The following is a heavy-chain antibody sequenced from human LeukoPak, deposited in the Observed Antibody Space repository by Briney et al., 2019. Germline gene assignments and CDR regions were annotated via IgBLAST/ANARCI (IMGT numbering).Heavy chain of an antibody. CDR2: IHGGGST. D-gene: IGHD2-2*01. V-gene: IGHV4-4*07. Sequence: SETLSLTCSVSGDSANSYYWSWIRQAAGKGLEWIGRIHGGGSTSYSPSLKSRVSMSVDTSKNQLSLNLSSVTAADTAVYYCAKDRLGVPAALHYYGLDVWGQGTTVTVSS. J-gene: IGHJ6*02. CDR3: AKDRLGVPAALHYYGLDV. CDR1: GDSANSYY.